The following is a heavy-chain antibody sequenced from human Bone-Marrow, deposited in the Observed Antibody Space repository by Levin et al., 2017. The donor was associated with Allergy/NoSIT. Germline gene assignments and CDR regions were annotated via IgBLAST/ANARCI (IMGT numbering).Heavy chain of an antibody. D-gene: IGHD3-9*01. CDR2: IYYSGST. Sequence: SETLSLTCTVSGASMSSSSYYWGWIRQPPGKGLEWIGTIYYSGSTYYNSSLKSRATLSVDTSKNQFSLKLSPVTAADTAVYYCARASTGYYIFEDDYWGQGTLVTVSS. CDR3: ARASTGYYIFEDDY. CDR1: GASMSSSSYY. V-gene: IGHV4-39*01. J-gene: IGHJ4*02.